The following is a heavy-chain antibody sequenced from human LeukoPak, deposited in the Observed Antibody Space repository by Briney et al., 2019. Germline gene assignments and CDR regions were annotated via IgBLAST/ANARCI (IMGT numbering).Heavy chain of an antibody. V-gene: IGHV4-4*07. CDR2: IYTSGST. Sequence: SETLSLACTVSGGSISSYYWSWIRQPAGKGLEWIGRIYTSGSTNYNPSLKSRVTMSVDTSKNQFSLKLSSVTAADTAVYYCARSARSRSWNHDAFDIWGQGTMVTVSS. CDR3: ARSARSRSWNHDAFDI. CDR1: GGSISSYY. J-gene: IGHJ3*02. D-gene: IGHD6-13*01.